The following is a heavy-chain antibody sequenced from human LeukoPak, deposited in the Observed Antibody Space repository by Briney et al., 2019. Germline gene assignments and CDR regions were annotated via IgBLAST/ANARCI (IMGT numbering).Heavy chain of an antibody. J-gene: IGHJ4*02. CDR1: GFTFSSYA. Sequence: GGSLRLSCAASGFTFSSYAMSWVRQAPGKGLEWVSAISGSGGATYYADSVKGRFTISRDNSKITLYLQMNGLRAEDTALFYCAKAVVVVPAATPFDYWGLGTLVTVSS. D-gene: IGHD2-2*01. CDR2: ISGSGGAT. CDR3: AKAVVVVPAATPFDY. V-gene: IGHV3-23*01.